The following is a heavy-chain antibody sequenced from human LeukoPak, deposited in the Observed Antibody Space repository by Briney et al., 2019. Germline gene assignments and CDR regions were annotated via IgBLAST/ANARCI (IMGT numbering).Heavy chain of an antibody. CDR3: ARPTYCSGGSCYQALDY. CDR2: IIPIFGTA. J-gene: IGHJ4*02. CDR1: GGTFISYA. Sequence: SVKVSCKASGGTFISYAISWVRQAPGQGLEWMGGIIPIFGTANYAQKFQGRVTITADESTSTAYMELSSLRSEDTAVYYCARPTYCSGGSCYQALDYWGQGTLVTVSS. V-gene: IGHV1-69*01. D-gene: IGHD2-15*01.